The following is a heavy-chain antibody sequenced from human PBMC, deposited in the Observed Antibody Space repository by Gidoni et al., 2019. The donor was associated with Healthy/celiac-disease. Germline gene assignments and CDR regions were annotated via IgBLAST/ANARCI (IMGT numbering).Heavy chain of an antibody. CDR1: GFPFSSYR. J-gene: IGHJ6*03. Sequence: EVQLVESGGGLVKPGGSLRLSCAASGFPFSSYRMNWVRQAPGKGCEWVSAISSSSSYIYYADSLKGRFTISRDNAKNSLYLQMNSLRAEDTAVYYCARVSIWSGPTTGYYYMDVWGKGTTVTVSS. D-gene: IGHD3-3*01. CDR2: ISSSSSYI. CDR3: ARVSIWSGPTTGYYYMDV. V-gene: IGHV3-21*01.